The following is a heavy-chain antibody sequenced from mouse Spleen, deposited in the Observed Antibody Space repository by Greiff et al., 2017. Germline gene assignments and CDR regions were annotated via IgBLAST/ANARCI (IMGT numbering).Heavy chain of an antibody. CDR2: ISNGGGST. CDR3: ARQRVYYYAMDY. J-gene: IGHJ4*01. CDR1: GFTFSDYY. V-gene: IGHV5-12*01. Sequence: DVQLVESGGGLVQPGGSLKLSCAASGFTFSDYYMYWVRQTPEKRLEWVAYISNGGGSTYYPDTVKGRFTISRDNAKNTLYLQMSRLKSEDTAMYYCARQRVYYYAMDYWGQGTSVTVSS.